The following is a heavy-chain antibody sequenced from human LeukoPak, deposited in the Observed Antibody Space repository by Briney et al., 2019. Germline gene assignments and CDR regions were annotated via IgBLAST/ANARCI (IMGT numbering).Heavy chain of an antibody. J-gene: IGHJ4*02. CDR3: ARQYSTGWYIIDY. D-gene: IGHD6-19*01. CDR1: GDSIINYY. CDR2: IYLSDNT. V-gene: IGHV4-4*07. Sequence: SETLSLTCSVSGDSIINYYWMWIRQPAGKGLEWIGRIYLSDNTNYNSPSLRSRVTMSPDTSMNRFSLKLTSVTAADTAVYYCARQYSTGWYIIDYWGQGTLVTVSS.